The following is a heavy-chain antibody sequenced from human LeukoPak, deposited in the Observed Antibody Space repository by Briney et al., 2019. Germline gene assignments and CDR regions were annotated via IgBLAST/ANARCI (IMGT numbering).Heavy chain of an antibody. CDR2: IYYSGST. J-gene: IGHJ4*02. CDR1: GGSISSYY. Sequence: SETLSLTCTVSGGSISSYYWSWIRQPPGKGLEWIGYIYYSGSTNYNPPLKSRVTISVDTSKNQFSLKLSSVTAADTAVYYCARGAWSYGLDYWGQGTLVTVSS. V-gene: IGHV4-59*01. CDR3: ARGAWSYGLDY. D-gene: IGHD5-18*01.